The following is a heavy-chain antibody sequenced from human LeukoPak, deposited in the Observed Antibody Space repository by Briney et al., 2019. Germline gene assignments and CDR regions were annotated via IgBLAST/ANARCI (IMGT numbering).Heavy chain of an antibody. J-gene: IGHJ3*02. CDR2: INPNSGGT. CDR1: GYTFTGYY. D-gene: IGHD5-12*01. V-gene: IGHV1-2*02. Sequence: GASVKVSCKASGYTFTGYYMHWVRQAPGQGLEWMGWINPNSGGTNYAQKFQGRVTMTRDTSISTAYMELSRLRSDDTAVYYCARAERVDIVATSYSGAFDIWGQGTMVTVSS. CDR3: ARAERVDIVATSYSGAFDI.